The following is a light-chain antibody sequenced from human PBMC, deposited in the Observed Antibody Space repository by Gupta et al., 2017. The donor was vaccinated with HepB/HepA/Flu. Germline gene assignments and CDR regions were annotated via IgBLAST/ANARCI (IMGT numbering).Light chain of an antibody. J-gene: IGKJ1*01. CDR2: GAS. CDR1: LSVSSSY. Sequence: ELVLTQSPGTLSLSPGERATLSCRASLSVSSSYLAWYQQKTGQAPSLLIYGASSRAADIPDRFSGSGSGTDFTLTISRLEPEDFAVYYCQQYGSSPRTFGQGTKVEIK. CDR3: QQYGSSPRT. V-gene: IGKV3-20*01.